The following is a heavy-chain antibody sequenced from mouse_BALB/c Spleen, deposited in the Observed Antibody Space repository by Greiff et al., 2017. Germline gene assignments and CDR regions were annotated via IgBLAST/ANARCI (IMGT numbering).Heavy chain of an antibody. CDR2: ISYSGST. Sequence: EVQLQESGPGLVKPSQSLSLTCTVTGYSITSDYAWNWIRQFPGNKLEWMGYISYSGSTSYNPSLKSRISITRDTSKNQFFLQLNSVTTEDTATYYCARRTMITTGFAYWGQGTLVTVAA. CDR1: GYSITSDYA. J-gene: IGHJ3*01. V-gene: IGHV3-2*02. CDR3: ARRTMITTGFAY. D-gene: IGHD2-4*01.